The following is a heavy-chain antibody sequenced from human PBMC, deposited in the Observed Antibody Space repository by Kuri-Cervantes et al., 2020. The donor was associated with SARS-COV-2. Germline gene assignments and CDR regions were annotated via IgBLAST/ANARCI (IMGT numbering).Heavy chain of an antibody. CDR1: GFTFSNAW. Sequence: GESLKISCAASGFTFSNAWMNWVRQAPGKGLEWVSSISSSSSYIYYPDSVKGRFTISRDNAKNSLYLQMNSLRAEDTAVYYCARDVLYCSGGSCFSRRGMDVWGQGTTVTVSS. V-gene: IGHV3-21*01. CDR3: ARDVLYCSGGSCFSRRGMDV. CDR2: ISSSSSYI. D-gene: IGHD2-15*01. J-gene: IGHJ6*02.